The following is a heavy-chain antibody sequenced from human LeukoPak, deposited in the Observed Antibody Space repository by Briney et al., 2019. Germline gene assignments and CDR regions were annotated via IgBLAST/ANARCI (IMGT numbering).Heavy chain of an antibody. Sequence: ASVKVSCKASGYTFTSYDIHWVRQATGQGLAWMGWMNPNGGNTGYTQKFQGRVTMTRNTSISTAYMELSSLRSEDTAVYYCARVGLAIDYYYYYMDVWGKGTTVTVSS. D-gene: IGHD3-16*01. CDR1: GYTFTSYD. J-gene: IGHJ6*03. CDR3: ARVGLAIDYYYYYMDV. CDR2: MNPNGGNT. V-gene: IGHV1-8*01.